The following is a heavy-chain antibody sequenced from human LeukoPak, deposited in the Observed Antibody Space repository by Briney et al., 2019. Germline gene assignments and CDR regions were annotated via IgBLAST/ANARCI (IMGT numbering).Heavy chain of an antibody. CDR3: ARDHGVPAAIWYFDY. V-gene: IGHV3-30*02. CDR2: IRYDGSNK. CDR1: GFTFSSYG. Sequence: PGGSLRLSCAASGFTFSSYGMHWVRQAPGKGLEWVAFIRYDGSNKYYADSVKGRFTISRDNSKNTLYLQMNSLRAEDTAVYCCARDHGVPAAIWYFDYWGQGTLVTVSS. D-gene: IGHD2-2*02. J-gene: IGHJ4*02.